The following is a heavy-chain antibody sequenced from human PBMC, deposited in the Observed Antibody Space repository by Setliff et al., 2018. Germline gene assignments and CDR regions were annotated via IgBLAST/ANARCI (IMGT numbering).Heavy chain of an antibody. J-gene: IGHJ4*02. Sequence: PGGSLRLSCAASGFTFRSYWMSWVRQAPGKGLEWVANIKKDGSIKYYLDSVRGRFTISRDNAENSLTLQMNSLRVEDTAVYYCSRIYSSGTYYFDYWGRGTLVTVSS. CDR2: IKKDGSIK. CDR1: GFTFRSYW. V-gene: IGHV3-7*01. D-gene: IGHD3-10*01. CDR3: SRIYSSGTYYFDY.